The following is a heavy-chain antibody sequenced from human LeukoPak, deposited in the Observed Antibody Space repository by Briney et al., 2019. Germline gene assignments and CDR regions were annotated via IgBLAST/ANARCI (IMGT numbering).Heavy chain of an antibody. D-gene: IGHD4-11*01. Sequence: GGSLRLSCIASGFTFSNYAMRWVRQAPGKGLEWVSSISRSGDSTYYADSVKGRFTISRDNSKNTLYLQMNSLRAEDTALYYCADSNYWYPVDYWGQGTLVTVSS. V-gene: IGHV3-23*01. CDR2: ISRSGDST. J-gene: IGHJ4*02. CDR1: GFTFSNYA. CDR3: ADSNYWYPVDY.